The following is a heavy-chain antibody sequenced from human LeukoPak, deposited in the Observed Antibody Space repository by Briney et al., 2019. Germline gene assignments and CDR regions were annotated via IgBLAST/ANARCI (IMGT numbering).Heavy chain of an antibody. CDR3: ARGRILRIAKYYMDA. CDR1: GGSISSYY. V-gene: IGHV4-59*01. CDR2: IYYSGST. D-gene: IGHD2-15*01. Sequence: SETLSLTCTVSGGSISSYYWSWIRQPPGKGLEWIGYIYYSGSTNYNPSLKSRVTISVDTSKNQVSLKLSSVTAADTAVYYCARGRILRIAKYYMDAWGKGTTVTISS. J-gene: IGHJ6*03.